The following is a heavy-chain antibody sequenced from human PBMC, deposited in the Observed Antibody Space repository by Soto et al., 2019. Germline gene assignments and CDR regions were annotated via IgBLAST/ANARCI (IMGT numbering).Heavy chain of an antibody. V-gene: IGHV4-61*08. CDR3: ARALVASVFTYAIDV. CDR2: IYYSGTI. D-gene: IGHD5-12*01. Sequence: PSETLSLTCTVSGGSVRSGAYYWSWLRQPPGGGLEWIGYIYYSGTIKYNPSLQSRVTMSIDTSRNQFSLKLASVSAADAAVYFCARALVASVFTYAIDVWGQGTAVTVPS. J-gene: IGHJ6*02. CDR1: GGSVRSGAYY.